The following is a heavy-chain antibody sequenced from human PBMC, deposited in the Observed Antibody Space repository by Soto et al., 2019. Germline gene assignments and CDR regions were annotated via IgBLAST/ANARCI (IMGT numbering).Heavy chain of an antibody. D-gene: IGHD3-16*01. J-gene: IGHJ4*02. Sequence: EVQLMESGGGLVQPGGSLRLSCAASGFTFSNYWMHWVRQAPGEGLVWVSRINFYGTTTNYADSVKGRFTVSRDNARNTLYLQMNSLRAEETAIYYCASGGLHAYYQDNWGQGILVTVSS. CDR3: ASGGLHAYYQDN. CDR1: GFTFSNYW. CDR2: INFYGTTT. V-gene: IGHV3-74*01.